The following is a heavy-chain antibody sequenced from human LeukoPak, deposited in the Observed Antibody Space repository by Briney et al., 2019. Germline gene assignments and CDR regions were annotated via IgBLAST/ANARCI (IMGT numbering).Heavy chain of an antibody. CDR1: AGSISSGDYY. J-gene: IGHJ4*02. CDR3: ARGVVAATGGNYFDY. Sequence: PSQTLSLTCTVSAGSISSGDYYWSWIRQPPGKGLEWIGSIYYTGSTYYNPSLKSRVTVSLDTSKNQFSLKLSSVTAADTAVYYCARGVVAATGGNYFDYWGQGTLVTVPS. CDR2: IYYTGST. V-gene: IGHV4-30-4*01. D-gene: IGHD2-15*01.